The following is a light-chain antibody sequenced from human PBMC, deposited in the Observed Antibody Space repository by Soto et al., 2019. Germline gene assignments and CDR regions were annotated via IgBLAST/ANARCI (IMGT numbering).Light chain of an antibody. Sequence: DIVMTQSPLSLPVTPGEPASISCRSSQHLLHRNGYNYLDWYVQKPGQSPQLLIYLASNRASGVTDRFSGSGSGTEFTLKISRVEAEDVGVYYCMQTLQSWTFGQGTKVEI. J-gene: IGKJ1*01. CDR1: QHLLHRNGYNY. V-gene: IGKV2-28*01. CDR2: LAS. CDR3: MQTLQSWT.